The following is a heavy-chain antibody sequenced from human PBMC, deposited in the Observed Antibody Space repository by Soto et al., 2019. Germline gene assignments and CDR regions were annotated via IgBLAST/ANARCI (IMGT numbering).Heavy chain of an antibody. CDR3: ANIDYGDYSATNWFDP. V-gene: IGHV1-24*01. Sequence: ASVKVSCKVSGYTLTELSMHWVRQAPGKGLEWMGGFDPEDGETIYAQKFQGRVTMTEDTSTDTAYMELSSLRSEDTAVYYCANIDYGDYSATNWFDPWGQGTLDTVSS. J-gene: IGHJ5*02. D-gene: IGHD4-17*01. CDR2: FDPEDGET. CDR1: GYTLTELS.